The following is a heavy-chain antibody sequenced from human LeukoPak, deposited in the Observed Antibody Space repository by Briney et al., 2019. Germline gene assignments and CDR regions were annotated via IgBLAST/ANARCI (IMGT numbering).Heavy chain of an antibody. V-gene: IGHV4-4*09. CDR1: GGSISSYY. J-gene: IGHJ4*02. Sequence: SETLSLTCTVSGGSISSYYWSWIRQPPGKGLEWIGYIYTSGSTNYNPSLKSRVTISVDTSKNQFSLKLSSVAAADTAVYYCASALYSYGYFDYWGQGTLVTVSS. CDR3: ASALYSYGYFDY. CDR2: IYTSGST. D-gene: IGHD5-18*01.